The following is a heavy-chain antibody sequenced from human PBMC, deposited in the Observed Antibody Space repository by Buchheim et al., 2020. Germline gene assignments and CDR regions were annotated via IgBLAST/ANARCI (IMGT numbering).Heavy chain of an antibody. J-gene: IGHJ6*02. Sequence: QVQLVQFGAEVKKPGSSVKVSCKASGGTFSSYAISWVRQAPGQGLEWMGGIIPIFGTANYAQKFQGRVTITADESTSTAYMELSSLRSEDTAVYYCARALYCTNGVCQQDLSYYYGMDVWGQGTT. D-gene: IGHD2-8*01. CDR1: GGTFSSYA. V-gene: IGHV1-69*12. CDR2: IIPIFGTA. CDR3: ARALYCTNGVCQQDLSYYYGMDV.